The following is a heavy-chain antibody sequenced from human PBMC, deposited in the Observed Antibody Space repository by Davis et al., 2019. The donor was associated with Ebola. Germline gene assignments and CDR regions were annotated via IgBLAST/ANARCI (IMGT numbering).Heavy chain of an antibody. CDR3: ARGYCSSTSCYYMDV. D-gene: IGHD2-2*01. J-gene: IGHJ6*03. CDR1: GGSFSGYY. Sequence: PSETLSLTCAVYGGSFSGYYWSWIRQPPGKGLEWIGEINHSGSTNYNPSLKSRVTISVDTSKNQFSLKLSSVTAADTAVYYCARGYCSSTSCYYMDVWGKGTTVTVSS. CDR2: INHSGST. V-gene: IGHV4-34*01.